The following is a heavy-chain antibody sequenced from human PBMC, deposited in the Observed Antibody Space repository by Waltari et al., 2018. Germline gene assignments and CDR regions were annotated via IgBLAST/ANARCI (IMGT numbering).Heavy chain of an antibody. V-gene: IGHV3-21*01. CDR2: ISSSGSYI. J-gene: IGHJ4*02. Sequence: EVQLVESGGGLVKPGGYLRLSCIASGFTFSSYNMNWVRQAPGKGLEWVSSISSSGSYIYYADSVKGRFTVSRDNAKNSLYLQMTSLRAEDTAVYYCARDGQTGIVGAVPGYWGQGTLVTVSS. CDR1: GFTFSSYN. D-gene: IGHD1-26*01. CDR3: ARDGQTGIVGAVPGY.